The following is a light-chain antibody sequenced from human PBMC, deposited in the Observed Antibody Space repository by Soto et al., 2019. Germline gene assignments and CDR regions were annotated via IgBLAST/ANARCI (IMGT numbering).Light chain of an antibody. CDR3: QQYVSAPIT. V-gene: IGKV3-20*01. CDR1: QSVSSD. Sequence: EIFMTQSPATLSLSPGEIVTLSFRASQSVSSDLAWYQQKPGQAPRLLIYGASSRATGIPDRFSGSGSGTDFTLTISRLEPEDFAVYYCQQYVSAPITFGQGTRLEI. CDR2: GAS. J-gene: IGKJ5*01.